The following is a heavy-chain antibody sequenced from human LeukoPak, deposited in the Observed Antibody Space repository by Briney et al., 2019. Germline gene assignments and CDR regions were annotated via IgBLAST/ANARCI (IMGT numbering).Heavy chain of an antibody. D-gene: IGHD2-2*01. CDR3: ARADSSTSCYDY. J-gene: IGHJ4*02. CDR1: GGTFSSYA. V-gene: IGHV1-69*01. Sequence: GASVKVSXKASGGTFSSYAISWVRQAPGQGLEWMGGIIPIFGTANYAQKFQGRVTITADESTSTAYMELSSLRSEDTAVYYCARADSSTSCYDYWGQGTLVTVSS. CDR2: IIPIFGTA.